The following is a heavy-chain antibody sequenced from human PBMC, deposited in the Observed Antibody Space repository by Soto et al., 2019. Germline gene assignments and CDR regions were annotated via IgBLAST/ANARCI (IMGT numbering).Heavy chain of an antibody. CDR2: IYYSGST. D-gene: IGHD6-13*01. Sequence: ASETLSLTCTVSGGSISSGGYYWSWIRQHPGKGLEWIGYIYYSGSTYYNLSLKSRVTISVDTSKNQFSLKLSSVTAADTAVYYCARPDSSSWAAPFGSWGQGTLVTVSS. J-gene: IGHJ4*02. CDR1: GGSISSGGYY. V-gene: IGHV4-31*03. CDR3: ARPDSSSWAAPFGS.